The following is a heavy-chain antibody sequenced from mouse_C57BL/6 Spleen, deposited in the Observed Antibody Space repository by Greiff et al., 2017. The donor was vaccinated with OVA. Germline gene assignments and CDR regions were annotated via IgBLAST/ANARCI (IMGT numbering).Heavy chain of an antibody. D-gene: IGHD3-1*01. CDR1: GYTFTDYN. V-gene: IGHV1-22*01. J-gene: IGHJ2*01. Sequence: VQLKQSGPELVKPGASVKMSCKASGYTFTDYNMHWVKQSHGKSLEWIGYINPNNGGTSYNQKFKGKATLTVNKSSSTAYMERRSLTSEDSAVYYCARSGWDEDFDYWGQGTTLTVSS. CDR3: ARSGWDEDFDY. CDR2: INPNNGGT.